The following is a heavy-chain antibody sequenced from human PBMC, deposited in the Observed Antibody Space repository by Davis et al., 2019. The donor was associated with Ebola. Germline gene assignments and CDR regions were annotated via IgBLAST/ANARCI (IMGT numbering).Heavy chain of an antibody. CDR1: GFTFSSYA. J-gene: IGHJ4*02. CDR2: ISGSGGST. Sequence: GESLKISCAASGFTFSSYAMSWVRQAPGKGLEWVSAISGSGGSTYYADSVKGRFTISRDNSKNTLYLQMNSLRAEDTAVYYCAKVEIAVAGYWGQGTLVTVSS. V-gene: IGHV3-23*01. D-gene: IGHD6-19*01. CDR3: AKVEIAVAGY.